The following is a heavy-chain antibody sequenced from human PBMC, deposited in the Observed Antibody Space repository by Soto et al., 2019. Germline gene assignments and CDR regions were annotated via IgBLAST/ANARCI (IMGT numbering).Heavy chain of an antibody. Sequence: GGSLRLSCAASGFRFSDYAMSWVRQAPGKGLEWVSGISGSTTYYADSVKGRLTISRDNAKNSLYLQMNSLRADDTAVYYCARGNSPVNVHWGQGTLVTVSS. D-gene: IGHD3-16*02. CDR1: GFRFSDYA. V-gene: IGHV3-11*04. CDR2: ISGSTT. J-gene: IGHJ4*02. CDR3: ARGNSPVNVH.